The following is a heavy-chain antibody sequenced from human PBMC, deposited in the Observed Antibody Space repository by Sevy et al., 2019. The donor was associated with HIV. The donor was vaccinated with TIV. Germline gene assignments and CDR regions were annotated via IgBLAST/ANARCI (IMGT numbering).Heavy chain of an antibody. D-gene: IGHD2-2*01. J-gene: IGHJ6*02. CDR2: ISGKGRRT. V-gene: IGHV3-23*01. CDR1: GFTFSGYA. Sequence: GSLRLSCAVSGFTFSGYAMNWVRQAPGKGLEWVSAISGKGRRTHYADSVEGRFTISRDNSKNTLYLQMNSLRAEDTAVYYCAKTINSGGGVVPAANYYYYGMDVWGQGTTVTVSS. CDR3: AKTINSGGGVVPAANYYYYGMDV.